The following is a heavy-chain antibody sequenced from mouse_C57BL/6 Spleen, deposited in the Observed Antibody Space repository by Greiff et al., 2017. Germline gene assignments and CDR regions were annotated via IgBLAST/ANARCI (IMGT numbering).Heavy chain of an antibody. Sequence: EVHLVESGPGLVKPSQSLSLTCSVTGYSITSGYYWNWIRQFPGNKLEWMGYISYDGSNNYNPSLKNRISITRETSKNQFFLKLNSVTTEDTATYYCARDENWDGDYFDYWGQGTTLTVSS. CDR1: GYSITSGYY. J-gene: IGHJ2*01. CDR2: ISYDGSN. V-gene: IGHV3-6*01. CDR3: ARDENWDGDYFDY. D-gene: IGHD4-1*01.